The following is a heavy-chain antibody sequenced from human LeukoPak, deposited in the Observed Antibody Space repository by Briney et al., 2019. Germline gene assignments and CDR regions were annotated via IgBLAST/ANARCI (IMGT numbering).Heavy chain of an antibody. Sequence: SVKVSCKASGGTFSSYAISWVRQAPGQGLEWMGGIIPIFGTANYAQKFQGRVTITADESTSTAYMELSSLRSEDTAVYYCARTRGYYDILTGYLDYWDQGTLVTVSS. CDR3: ARTRGYYDILTGYLDY. J-gene: IGHJ4*02. CDR2: IIPIFGTA. V-gene: IGHV1-69*13. D-gene: IGHD3-9*01. CDR1: GGTFSSYA.